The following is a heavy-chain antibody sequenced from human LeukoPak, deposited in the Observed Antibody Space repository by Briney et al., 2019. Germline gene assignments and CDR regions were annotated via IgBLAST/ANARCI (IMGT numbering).Heavy chain of an antibody. V-gene: IGHV1-46*01. CDR2: INPSGGST. J-gene: IGHJ6*03. CDR3: ARAGTGGSGSYYYYYYMDV. D-gene: IGHD3-10*01. CDR1: GYTFTSYY. Sequence: GASVKVSCKASGYTFTSYYMHWVRQAPGQGLEWMGIINPSGGSTSYAQKFQGRVTMTRDMSTSTVYMELSSLRSEDTAVYYCARAGTGGSGSYYYYYYMDVWGKGTTVTVSS.